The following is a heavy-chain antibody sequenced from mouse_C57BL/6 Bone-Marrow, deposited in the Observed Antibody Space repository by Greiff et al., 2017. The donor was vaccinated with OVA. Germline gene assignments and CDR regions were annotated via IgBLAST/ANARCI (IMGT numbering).Heavy chain of an antibody. Sequence: EVKLVESGGDLVKPGGSLKLSCAASGFTFSSYGMSWVRQTPDKRLEWVATISSGGSYTYYPDSVKGRFTISRDNAKNTLYLQMSSLKSEDTAMYYCARHYYGSNAMDYWGQGTSVTVSS. V-gene: IGHV5-6*01. D-gene: IGHD1-1*01. CDR1: GFTFSSYG. CDR2: ISSGGSYT. CDR3: ARHYYGSNAMDY. J-gene: IGHJ4*01.